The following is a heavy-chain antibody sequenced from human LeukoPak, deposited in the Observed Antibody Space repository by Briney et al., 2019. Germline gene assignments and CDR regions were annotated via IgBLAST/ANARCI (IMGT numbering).Heavy chain of an antibody. CDR2: ISSSGSTI. D-gene: IGHD3-16*02. CDR3: ARELSGVIDY. V-gene: IGHV3-11*01. J-gene: IGHJ4*02. CDR1: GFTFSDYY. Sequence: PGGSLRLSCAACGFTFSDYYMSWLRQAPGEGLVWGSYISSSGSTIYYADSVKGRFTISRDNAKNSLYLQMNSLRAEDTAVYYCARELSGVIDYWGQGTLVTVSS.